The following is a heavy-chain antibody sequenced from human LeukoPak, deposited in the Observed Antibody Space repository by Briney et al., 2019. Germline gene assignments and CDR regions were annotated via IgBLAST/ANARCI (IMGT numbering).Heavy chain of an antibody. J-gene: IGHJ4*02. D-gene: IGHD3-3*01. Sequence: GGSLRLSCAASGFTFSSYWMSWVRQAPGKGLEWVANIKQDGSEKYYVDSVKGRFTISRDNAKNSLYLQMNSLRAEDTAVYYCARAQALRFLEGPFDYWGQGTLVTVSS. CDR2: IKQDGSEK. V-gene: IGHV3-7*01. CDR1: GFTFSSYW. CDR3: ARAQALRFLEGPFDY.